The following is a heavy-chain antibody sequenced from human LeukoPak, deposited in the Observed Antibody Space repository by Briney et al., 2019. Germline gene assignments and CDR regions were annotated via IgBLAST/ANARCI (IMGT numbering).Heavy chain of an antibody. D-gene: IGHD6-13*01. J-gene: IGHJ4*02. CDR3: ARDQVGGAVDY. CDR2: IYSGGST. V-gene: IGHV3-66*01. Sequence: PGGSLRLSCAASGFTVSSNYMSWVRQAPGKGLEWVSVIYSGGSTYYADSVKGRFTLSRDNSKNMLYLQMNSLRVEDTAVYYCARDQVGGAVDYWGQGTLVTVSS. CDR1: GFTVSSNY.